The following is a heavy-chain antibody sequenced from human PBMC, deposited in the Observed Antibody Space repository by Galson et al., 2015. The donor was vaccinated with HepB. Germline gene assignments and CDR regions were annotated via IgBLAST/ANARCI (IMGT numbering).Heavy chain of an antibody. J-gene: IGHJ4*02. D-gene: IGHD5-12*01. V-gene: IGHV1-69*06. CDR2: IIPIFGTA. Sequence: SVKVSCKASGGTFSSYAISGVRQAPGQGLEWMGGIIPIFGTANYAQKFQGRVTITADKSTSTAYMELSSLRSEDTAVYYCAGGYSGYDFAIDYWGQGTLVTVSS. CDR1: GGTFSSYA. CDR3: AGGYSGYDFAIDY.